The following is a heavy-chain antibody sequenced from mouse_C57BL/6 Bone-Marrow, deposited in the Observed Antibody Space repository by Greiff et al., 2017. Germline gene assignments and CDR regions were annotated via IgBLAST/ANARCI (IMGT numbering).Heavy chain of an antibody. V-gene: IGHV1-55*01. Sequence: QVQLQQPGAELVKPGASVKMSCKASGYTFTSYWITWVKQRPGQGLEWIGDIYPGSGSTNYNEKFKSKATLTVDTSSSTAYMQLSSLTSEDSAVYYCARRITTVVEEGFAYWGQGTLVTVSA. CDR3: ARRITTVVEEGFAY. CDR2: IYPGSGST. CDR1: GYTFTSYW. J-gene: IGHJ3*01. D-gene: IGHD1-1*01.